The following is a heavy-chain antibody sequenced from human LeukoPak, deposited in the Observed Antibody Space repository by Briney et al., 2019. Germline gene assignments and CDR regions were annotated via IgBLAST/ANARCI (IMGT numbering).Heavy chain of an antibody. V-gene: IGHV3-23*01. CDR2: IGRTGANT. Sequence: PGGSLRLSCAASGFTFSSYAMVWVRQAPGKGLQWVSGIGRTGANTYYADSVKGRFTNSRDNSKNTLYLQMNSLRAEDTAVYYCAKYTPGSGDYLRGRGTLVTVSS. D-gene: IGHD3-10*01. J-gene: IGHJ2*01. CDR3: AKYTPGSGDYL. CDR1: GFTFSSYA.